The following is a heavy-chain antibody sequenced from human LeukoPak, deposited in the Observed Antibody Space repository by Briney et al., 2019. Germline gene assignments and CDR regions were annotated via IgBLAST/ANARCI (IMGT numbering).Heavy chain of an antibody. CDR1: GYTFTSYG. D-gene: IGHD1-7*01. V-gene: IGHV1-18*01. CDR2: ISAYNGNT. J-gene: IGHJ5*02. CDR3: ARDRVTGTTRLFDP. Sequence: ASVKVSCKASGYTFTSYGISWVRQAPGQGLEWMGWISAYNGNTNYAQEFQGRVTMTTDTSTSTAYMELRSLRYDDTAVYYCARDRVTGTTRLFDPWGQGTLVTVSS.